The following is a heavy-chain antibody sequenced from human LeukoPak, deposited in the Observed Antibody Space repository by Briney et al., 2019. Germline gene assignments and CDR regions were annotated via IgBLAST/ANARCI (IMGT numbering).Heavy chain of an antibody. D-gene: IGHD5-12*01. Sequence: GESLKISCKGSGYTFTSYWIGWVRQMPGKGLEWMGIIHRGDSDTRYSPSFQGQVTISVDKSISTAYLQWSSLKASDTAMYYCARSPWNYYDYWGQGTLVTVSS. CDR1: GYTFTSYW. CDR2: IHRGDSDT. V-gene: IGHV5-51*01. CDR3: ARSPWNYYDY. J-gene: IGHJ4*02.